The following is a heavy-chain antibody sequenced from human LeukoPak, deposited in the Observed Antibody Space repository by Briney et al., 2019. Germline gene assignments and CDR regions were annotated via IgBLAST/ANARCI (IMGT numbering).Heavy chain of an antibody. CDR2: ISGSGGST. CDR3: AKGYGSGSYSFLFDY. CDR1: GFTFSSYA. J-gene: IGHJ4*02. Sequence: GGSLRLSCAASGFTFSSYAMSWVRQAPGKGLEWVSVISGSGGSTYYADSVKGRFTISRDNSKNTLYLQMSSLRAEDTAVYYCAKGYGSGSYSFLFDYWGQGTLVTVSS. D-gene: IGHD3-10*01. V-gene: IGHV3-23*01.